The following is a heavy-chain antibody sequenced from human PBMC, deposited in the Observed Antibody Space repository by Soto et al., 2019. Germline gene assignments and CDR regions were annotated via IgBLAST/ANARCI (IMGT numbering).Heavy chain of an antibody. D-gene: IGHD6-6*01. Sequence: GGSLRLSCAASGFTFSSYSMNWVRQAPGKGLEWVSYISSRSSTIYYADAVKGRFTISRDNAKNSLYLQMNSLRDEDTGVYYCAREGGSSYWFDPWGQGTLVTVSS. CDR2: ISSRSSTI. V-gene: IGHV3-48*02. CDR1: GFTFSSYS. CDR3: AREGGSSYWFDP. J-gene: IGHJ5*02.